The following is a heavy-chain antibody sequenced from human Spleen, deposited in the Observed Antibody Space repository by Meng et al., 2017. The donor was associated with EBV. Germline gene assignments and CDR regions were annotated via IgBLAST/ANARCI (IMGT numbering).Heavy chain of an antibody. D-gene: IGHD3-16*01. V-gene: IGHV4-4*02. Sequence: LQEPAPGLGKPSGTWSLPCAVFGGSISSSNWWNWVRQAPGKGLEWIGEIYHSGSTSYNPSLESRVTISIDKSKNQVSLKLTSVTAADTAVYYCAQRERWGLDPWGQGTLVTVSS. CDR2: IYHSGST. J-gene: IGHJ5*02. CDR3: AQRERWGLDP. CDR1: GGSISSSNW.